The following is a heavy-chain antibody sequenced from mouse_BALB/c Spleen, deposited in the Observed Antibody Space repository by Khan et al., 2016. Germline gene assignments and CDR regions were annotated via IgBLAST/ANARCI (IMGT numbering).Heavy chain of an antibody. CDR3: ARSPYDYDVGFAY. V-gene: IGHV14-3*02. Sequence: VQLQQSGAELVKPGASVKLSCTASGFNIKDTYMHWVKQRPEQGLEWIGRIDPANGNTKYDPKFQGKATITADPSSNTAYLQLSSLKSEDTAVYYCARSPYDYDVGFAYWGQGTLVTVSA. J-gene: IGHJ3*01. D-gene: IGHD2-4*01. CDR1: GFNIKDTY. CDR2: IDPANGNT.